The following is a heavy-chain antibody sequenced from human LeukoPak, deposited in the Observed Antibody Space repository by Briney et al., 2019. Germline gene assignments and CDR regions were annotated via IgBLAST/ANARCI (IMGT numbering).Heavy chain of an antibody. CDR2: INPNSGGT. CDR1: GYTFTGYY. V-gene: IGHV1-2*02. J-gene: IGHJ4*02. Sequence: ASVKVSCKASGYTFTGYYMHWVRQAPGQGLEWMGWINPNSGGTNYAQKFQGRVTMTRDTSISTAYMELSRLRFDDTAVYYCARDFGSTVTTPDYWGQGTLVTVSS. D-gene: IGHD4-17*01. CDR3: ARDFGSTVTTPDY.